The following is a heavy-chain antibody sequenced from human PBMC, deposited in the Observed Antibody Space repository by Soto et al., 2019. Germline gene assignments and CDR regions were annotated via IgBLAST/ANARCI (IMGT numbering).Heavy chain of an antibody. Sequence: QVQLQESGPGLVKPSQTLSLTCTVSGGSISSGGYYWSWIRQHPGKGLEWIGYIYYSGSTYYNPSLKSRVTIAVDTSKNQFSLKLSSVTDADTAVYYCARAPPGGRWLQLGWYFDLWGRGTLVTVSS. CDR3: ARAPPGGRWLQLGWYFDL. J-gene: IGHJ2*01. CDR2: IYYSGST. V-gene: IGHV4-31*03. CDR1: GGSISSGGYY. D-gene: IGHD5-12*01.